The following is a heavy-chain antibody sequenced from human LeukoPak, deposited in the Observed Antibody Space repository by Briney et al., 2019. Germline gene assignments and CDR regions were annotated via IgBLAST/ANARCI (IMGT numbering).Heavy chain of an antibody. CDR3: ASSSSSWYSFDP. J-gene: IGHJ5*02. D-gene: IGHD6-6*01. V-gene: IGHV3-64*01. Sequence: GGSLRLSCAASGFTFSSYAMHWVRQAPGKGLEYVSAISSNGGSTYYANSVKGRFTISRDNSKNTLYLQMGSLRAEDMAVYYCASSSSSWYSFDPWGQGTLVTVSS. CDR1: GFTFSSYA. CDR2: ISSNGGST.